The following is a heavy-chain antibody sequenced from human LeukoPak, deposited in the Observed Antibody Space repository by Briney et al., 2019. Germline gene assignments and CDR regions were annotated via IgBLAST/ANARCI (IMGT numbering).Heavy chain of an antibody. CDR2: IDPDDSGS. Sequence: GGSLRLSCAASGFTFSSYWMHWVRQAPGEGLVWVSRIDPDDSGSTYADSVKGRFTISRDNAKNTLWLQMNSLRADDTAVYYCAGVRAGGNRAFDVWGQGTVVAVSS. CDR3: AGVRAGGNRAFDV. V-gene: IGHV3-74*01. CDR1: GFTFSSYW. J-gene: IGHJ3*01. D-gene: IGHD4-23*01.